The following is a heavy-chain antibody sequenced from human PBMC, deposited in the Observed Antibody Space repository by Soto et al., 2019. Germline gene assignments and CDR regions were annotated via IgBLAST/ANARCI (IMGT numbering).Heavy chain of an antibody. CDR2: INPNSGGT. Sequence: ASVKVSCKASGYTFTGYYMHWVRQAPGQGLEWKGWINPNSGGTNYAQKYQGWVTMTRDTSISTAYMELSRLRSDDTAVYYCAREQTYYDILTGYYRRGGMDVWGQGTTVTVSS. D-gene: IGHD3-9*01. J-gene: IGHJ6*02. CDR3: AREQTYYDILTGYYRRGGMDV. V-gene: IGHV1-2*04. CDR1: GYTFTGYY.